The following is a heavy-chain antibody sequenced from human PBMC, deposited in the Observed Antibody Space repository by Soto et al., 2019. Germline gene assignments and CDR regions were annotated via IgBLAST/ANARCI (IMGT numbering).Heavy chain of an antibody. CDR1: GGSISSGGYS. D-gene: IGHD4-17*01. CDR3: ARGLHEYGFDY. Sequence: SETLSLTCAVSGGSISSGGYSWSWIRQPPGKGLEWIGYIYHSGSTYYNPSLKSRVTISVDRSKNQFSLKLSSVTAADTAVYYCARGLHEYGFDYWGQGTLVTVSS. CDR2: IYHSGST. J-gene: IGHJ4*02. V-gene: IGHV4-30-2*01.